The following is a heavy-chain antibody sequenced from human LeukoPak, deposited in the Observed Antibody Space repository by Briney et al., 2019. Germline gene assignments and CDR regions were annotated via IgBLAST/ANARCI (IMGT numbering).Heavy chain of an antibody. CDR2: INAGNGDT. Sequence: ASVKVSCKASGYTFTSYAMHWVRQAPGQRLEWMGWINAGNGDTKYSQKFQGRVTITRDTSASTAYMELSSLRSEDTAVYYCARNERYSSSSRSAWYFDYWGQGTLVTVSS. CDR1: GYTFTSYA. D-gene: IGHD6-13*01. CDR3: ARNERYSSSSRSAWYFDY. J-gene: IGHJ4*02. V-gene: IGHV1-3*01.